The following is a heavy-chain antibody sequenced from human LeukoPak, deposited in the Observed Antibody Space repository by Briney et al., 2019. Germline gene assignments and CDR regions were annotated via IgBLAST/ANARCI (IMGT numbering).Heavy chain of an antibody. CDR3: AKDPALYCSSGSCGKFDP. V-gene: IGHV3-30*02. CDR2: IRYDGSER. J-gene: IGHJ5*02. CDR1: GFTFSSYG. Sequence: GGSLRLSCAASGFTFSSYGMHWVRQAPGKGLEWVAFIRYDGSERYFAGSVKGRFTVSRDNSKNTLYLQMNSLRAEDAAVYYCAKDPALYCSSGSCGKFDPWGQGTLVTVSS. D-gene: IGHD2-15*01.